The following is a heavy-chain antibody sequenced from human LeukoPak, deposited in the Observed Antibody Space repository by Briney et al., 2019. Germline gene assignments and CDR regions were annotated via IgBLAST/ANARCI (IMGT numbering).Heavy chain of an antibody. CDR1: GFTFINYY. V-gene: IGHV1-46*01. CDR3: ARDLDYGEKSEDY. CDR2: INLSGGST. Sequence: ASVKVSCKASGFTFINYYMHWVRQXPGQGXEWLGIINLSGGSTHYPQKFQDRVTMTRDTSTSTVYMELSSLRSEDTAVYYCARDLDYGEKSEDYWGQGTLVTVSS. D-gene: IGHD4/OR15-4a*01. J-gene: IGHJ4*02.